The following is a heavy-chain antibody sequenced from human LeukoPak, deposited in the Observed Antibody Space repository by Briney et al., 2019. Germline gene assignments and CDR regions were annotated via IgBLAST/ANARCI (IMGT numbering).Heavy chain of an antibody. J-gene: IGHJ6*02. Sequence: ASVKVSCKASGHTSTTYAIHWVRQAPGQGLEWMGWINAGNGNIKYSQKFQGRVTITWDTSASTAYMELSSLRSEDTAVYYCARGYCSSTSCYMDVWGQGTTVT. CDR1: GHTSTTYA. CDR3: ARGYCSSTSCYMDV. D-gene: IGHD2-2*01. V-gene: IGHV1-3*01. CDR2: INAGNGNI.